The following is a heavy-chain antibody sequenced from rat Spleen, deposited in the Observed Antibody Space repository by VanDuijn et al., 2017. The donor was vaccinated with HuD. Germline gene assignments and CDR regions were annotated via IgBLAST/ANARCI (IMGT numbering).Heavy chain of an antibody. J-gene: IGHJ1*01. CDR2: ISTGGGNT. CDR1: GFTFSNYD. V-gene: IGHV5S13*01. CDR3: ARQSGVADWYFDF. D-gene: IGHD4-3*01. Sequence: EVQLVESGGALVQPGGSLKLSCAVSGFTFSNYDMAWVRQAPTKGLEWIASISTGGGNTYYRDSVKGRFTISRDNAKNTQYLQMDSLRSEDTATYYCARQSGVADWYFDFWGPGTMVTVSS.